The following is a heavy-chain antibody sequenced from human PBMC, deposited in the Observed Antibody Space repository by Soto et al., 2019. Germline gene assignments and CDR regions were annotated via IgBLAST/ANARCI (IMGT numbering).Heavy chain of an antibody. CDR1: GFTFSSYA. D-gene: IGHD3-22*01. CDR2: ISGSGGST. J-gene: IGHJ4*02. Sequence: EVQLLESGGGLVQPGGSLRLSCAASGFTFSSYAMSWVRQAPGKGLEWVSAISGSGGSTYYADSVKGRFTISRDNAKNTLYLQMNSLRAEDTAVYYCAKGLYYYESSAYMGYWGQGTLVTVSS. V-gene: IGHV3-23*01. CDR3: AKGLYYYESSAYMGY.